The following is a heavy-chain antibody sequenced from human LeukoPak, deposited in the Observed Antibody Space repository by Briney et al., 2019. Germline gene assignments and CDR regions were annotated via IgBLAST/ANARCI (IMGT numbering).Heavy chain of an antibody. CDR2: IYHSGST. Sequence: PSETLSLTCTVSGYSISSGYYWGWIRQPPGKGLEWIGSIYHSGSTYYNPSLKSRVTISVDTSKNQFSLKLSSVTAADTAVYYCARGWTYSSSSPHYFDYWGQGTLVTVSS. V-gene: IGHV4-38-2*02. CDR3: ARGWTYSSSSPHYFDY. CDR1: GYSISSGYY. D-gene: IGHD6-6*01. J-gene: IGHJ4*02.